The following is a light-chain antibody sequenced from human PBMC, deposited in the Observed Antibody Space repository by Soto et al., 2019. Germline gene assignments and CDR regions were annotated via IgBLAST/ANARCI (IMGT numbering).Light chain of an antibody. CDR1: QSVSSN. Sequence: EIVMTQSPATLSVSPGERATLSCRASQSVSSNLAWYQQKPGQAPRLLIYGASTRATGIPARFSGSGYGTAFTLTISSLQSEDFAVYYCQQYNNRPPLTFGQGNKVEIK. CDR3: QQYNNRPPLT. V-gene: IGKV3-15*01. J-gene: IGKJ1*01. CDR2: GAS.